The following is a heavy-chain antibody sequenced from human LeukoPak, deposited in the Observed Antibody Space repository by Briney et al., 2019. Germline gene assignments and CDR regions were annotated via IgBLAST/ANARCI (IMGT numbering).Heavy chain of an antibody. J-gene: IGHJ4*02. Sequence: GGSLRLSCAASGLTFSNAWMSWVRQAPGKGLEWVGRIKSKTDGGTTDYAAPLKGRFTTSRDDSKNTLYLQMNSLKTEDTAVYYCTTDSGRLVVTWGQGTLVTVSS. CDR1: GLTFSNAW. V-gene: IGHV3-15*01. CDR2: IKSKTDGGTT. D-gene: IGHD3-22*01. CDR3: TTDSGRLVVT.